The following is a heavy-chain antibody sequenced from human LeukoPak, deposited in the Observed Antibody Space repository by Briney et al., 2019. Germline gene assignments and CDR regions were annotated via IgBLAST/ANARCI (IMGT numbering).Heavy chain of an antibody. V-gene: IGHV3-7*01. CDR3: ARVGQGGSGSYYNPFDY. CDR2: IRHDGSEK. J-gene: IGHJ4*02. D-gene: IGHD3-10*01. CDR1: GFTFSSYW. Sequence: PGGSLRLSCAASGFTFSSYWMSWVRQAPGKGLEWVANIRHDGSEKYYVDSVKGRFTISRDNAKDSLYLQMNSPRAEDTAVYYCARVGQGGSGSYYNPFDYWGQGTLVTVSS.